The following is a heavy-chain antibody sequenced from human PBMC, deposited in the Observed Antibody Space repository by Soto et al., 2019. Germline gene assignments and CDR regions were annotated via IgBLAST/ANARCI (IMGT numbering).Heavy chain of an antibody. CDR1: GGSISSYY. D-gene: IGHD6-19*01. J-gene: IGHJ4*02. V-gene: IGHV4-59*08. CDR2: IYYSGST. CDR3: ARMDSGWPDY. Sequence: PSETLSLTCTVSGGSISSYYWSWIRQPPGKGLEWIGYIYYSGSTNYNPSLKSRVTISVDTSKNQFSLKLSSVTAADTAVYYCARMDSGWPDYWGQGTLVTVSS.